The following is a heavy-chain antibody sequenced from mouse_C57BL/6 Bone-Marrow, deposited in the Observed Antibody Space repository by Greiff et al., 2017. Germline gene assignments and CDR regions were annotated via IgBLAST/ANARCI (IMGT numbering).Heavy chain of an antibody. J-gene: IGHJ4*01. CDR1: GFTFSDYY. CDR2: INYDGSST. Sequence: DVKLVESEGGLVQPGSSMKLSCTASGFTFSDYYMAWVRQVPEKGLEWVANINYDGSSTYYLDSLKSRFIISRDNAKNILYLQMSSLKSEDTATYYCARDLHAMDYWGQGTSVTVSS. V-gene: IGHV5-16*01. CDR3: ARDLHAMDY. D-gene: IGHD6-1*01.